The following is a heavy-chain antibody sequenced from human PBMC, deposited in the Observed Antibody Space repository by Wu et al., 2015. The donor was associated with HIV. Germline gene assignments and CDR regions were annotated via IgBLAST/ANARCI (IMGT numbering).Heavy chain of an antibody. CDR2: INPDTGVT. Sequence: QVQLVQSGAEVKKPGASVKVSCKTSGYTFVGYYIHWVRQAPGQGLEWMGWINPDTGVTNYARKFQGRVTMTSDTSISAASMELSGLRPDDTAVYYCSRGSVGSTMYFQHWGQGTLVTVSS. D-gene: IGHD1-26*01. CDR1: GYTFVGYY. V-gene: IGHV1-2*02. J-gene: IGHJ1*01. CDR3: SRGSVGSTMYFQH.